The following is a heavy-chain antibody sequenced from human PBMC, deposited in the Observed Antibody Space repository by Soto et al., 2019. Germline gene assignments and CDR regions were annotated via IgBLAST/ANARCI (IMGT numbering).Heavy chain of an antibody. Sequence: GASVKVSCKAAGGTFSSYTISWVRQAPGQGLECMVRISPILGISNYXXKFQGRVXXTSDRSTSTAXMELSXLRSEDTAVYYCARDATTGFDYWRQGTLVTVSS. CDR1: GGTFSSYT. CDR3: ARDATTGFDY. D-gene: IGHD4-17*01. CDR2: ISPILGIS. J-gene: IGHJ4*02. V-gene: IGHV1-69*04.